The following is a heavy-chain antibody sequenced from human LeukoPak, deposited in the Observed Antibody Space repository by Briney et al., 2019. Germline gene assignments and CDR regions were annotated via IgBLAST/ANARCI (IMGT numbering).Heavy chain of an antibody. J-gene: IGHJ4*02. Sequence: GGSLRLSCAASGFIVSSNYMSWVRQAPGKGLEWVSVLHSGGTTYHADSVKGRFTISRDNFKNTLYLQMNSLRAEDTAVYYCAKDLRGYSGYDLGGLYWGQGTLVTVSS. D-gene: IGHD5-12*01. CDR3: AKDLRGYSGYDLGGLY. CDR2: LHSGGTT. CDR1: GFIVSSNY. V-gene: IGHV3-53*01.